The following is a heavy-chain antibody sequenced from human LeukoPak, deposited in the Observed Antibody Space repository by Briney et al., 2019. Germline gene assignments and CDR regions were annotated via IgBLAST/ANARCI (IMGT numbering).Heavy chain of an antibody. V-gene: IGHV3-30-3*01. CDR3: ARGRGDSSGYYLAEYFQH. Sequence: GGSLRLSCAASGFTFSSYAMHWVRQAPGKGLEWVAVISYDGSNKYYADSVKGRFTISRDNSKNTLYLQMNSLRAEDTAVYYCARGRGDSSGYYLAEYFQHWGQGTLVTVSS. D-gene: IGHD3-22*01. CDR1: GFTFSSYA. CDR2: ISYDGSNK. J-gene: IGHJ1*01.